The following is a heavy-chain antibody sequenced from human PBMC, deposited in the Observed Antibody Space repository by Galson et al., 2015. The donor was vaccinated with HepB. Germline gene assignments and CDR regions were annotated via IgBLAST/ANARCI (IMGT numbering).Heavy chain of an antibody. CDR3: ARDILAGFAFGARNYYGMDV. V-gene: IGHV7-4-1*02. D-gene: IGHD3-10*01. Sequence: SVKVSCKASGYTFSSYAMNWVRQAPGQGLEWTGWINTNTGNPTYAQGFRGRFVFSLDTSVSTAYLQISSLKAEDTAVYYCARDILAGFAFGARNYYGMDVWGQGTTVTVSS. CDR1: GYTFSSYA. CDR2: INTNTGNP. J-gene: IGHJ6*02.